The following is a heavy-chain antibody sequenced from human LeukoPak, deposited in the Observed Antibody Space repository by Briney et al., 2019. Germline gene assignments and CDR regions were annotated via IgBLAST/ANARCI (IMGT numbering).Heavy chain of an antibody. CDR1: GYTLTELS. V-gene: IGHV1-24*01. D-gene: IGHD6-13*01. CDR2: FDPEDGET. Sequence: ASVKVSCKVSGYTLTELSMHWVRQAPGKGLEWMGGFDPEDGETIYAQKFQGRVTMTEDTSTDTAYIELSSLRSEDTAVYYCATFPRSIAAAGYFDYWGQGTLVTVSS. CDR3: ATFPRSIAAAGYFDY. J-gene: IGHJ4*02.